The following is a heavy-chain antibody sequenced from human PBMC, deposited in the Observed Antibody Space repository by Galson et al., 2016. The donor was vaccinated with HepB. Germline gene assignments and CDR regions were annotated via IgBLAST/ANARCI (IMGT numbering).Heavy chain of an antibody. D-gene: IGHD2/OR15-2a*01. CDR1: GFTFKNFG. J-gene: IGHJ4*02. CDR3: GIDPSHWVENPFAL. CDR2: ICGGCGDI. V-gene: IGHV3-23*01. Sequence: SLRLSCAASGFTFKNFGMPWVRQAPGKGLEWVSTICGGCGDIDFADSVQGRFTISRDNSKNTLSLQMNSLRAEDTATYYCGIDPSHWVENPFALWGQGTLVTVSS.